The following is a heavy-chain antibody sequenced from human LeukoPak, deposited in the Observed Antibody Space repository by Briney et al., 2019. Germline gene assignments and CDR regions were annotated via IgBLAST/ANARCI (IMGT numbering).Heavy chain of an antibody. V-gene: IGHV4-59*01. CDR1: GDSISSYY. Sequence: SETLSLTCTVSGDSISSYYWSWIRQPPGKGLEWIGYISDTGSTDYNPSLKSRVTISVDTSKNQFSLKLRSLTAADTAVYYCARRVSTMTQFDFWGQGTLVTVSS. CDR2: ISDTGST. J-gene: IGHJ4*02. D-gene: IGHD2-2*01. CDR3: ARRVSTMTQFDF.